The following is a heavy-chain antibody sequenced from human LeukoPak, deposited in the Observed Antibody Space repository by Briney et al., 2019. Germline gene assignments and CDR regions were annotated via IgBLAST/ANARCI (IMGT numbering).Heavy chain of an antibody. D-gene: IGHD3-22*01. CDR1: GYTFTGYY. CDR3: ARARHYYDSSGYPGSFDY. J-gene: IGHJ4*02. Sequence: ASVKVSCKASGYTFTGYYMHWVRQAPGQGLEWMGWINPNSGGTNYAQKFQGRVTMTRDTSISTAYMELSRLRSDDTAVYYCARARHYYDSSGYPGSFDYWGQGTLVTVSS. CDR2: INPNSGGT. V-gene: IGHV1-2*02.